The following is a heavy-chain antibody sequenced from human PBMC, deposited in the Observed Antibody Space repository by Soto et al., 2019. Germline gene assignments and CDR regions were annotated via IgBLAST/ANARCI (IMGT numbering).Heavy chain of an antibody. Sequence: QVQLQESGPGLVKPSETLSLTCTVSGGSISSYYWSWIRQPPGKGLEWIGYIYYSGSTNYNPSLKSRVTISVDTSKNPFSLKLSSVTAADTAVYYCARGAPNFYGSGQPFDPWGQGTLVTVSS. D-gene: IGHD3-10*01. CDR3: ARGAPNFYGSGQPFDP. CDR1: GGSISSYY. V-gene: IGHV4-59*01. CDR2: IYYSGST. J-gene: IGHJ5*02.